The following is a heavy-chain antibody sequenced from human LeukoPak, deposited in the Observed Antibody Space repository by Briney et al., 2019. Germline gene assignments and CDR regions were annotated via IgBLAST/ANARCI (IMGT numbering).Heavy chain of an antibody. Sequence: ASVKVSCKASGYTFTGYYMHWVRQAPGQGLEWMVWINPNSGGTNYAQKLQGRVTMTTDTSTSTAYMELRSLRSDDTAVYYCARVRIAVAGRVDYWGQGTLVTVSS. CDR2: INPNSGGT. J-gene: IGHJ4*02. V-gene: IGHV1-2*02. CDR1: GYTFTGYY. CDR3: ARVRIAVAGRVDY. D-gene: IGHD6-19*01.